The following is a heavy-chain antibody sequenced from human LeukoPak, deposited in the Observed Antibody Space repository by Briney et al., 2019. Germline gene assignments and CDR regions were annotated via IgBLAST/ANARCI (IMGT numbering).Heavy chain of an antibody. D-gene: IGHD6-13*01. CDR3: ARGSVAAAYTY. CDR2: INHSGST. Sequence: PSETLSLTCAVYGGSLTGYYWSWIRQPPGKGLDWIGEINHSGSTKYNPSRKSRVTISVDTSRNQFSLKLSSVTAADTAVYYCARGSVAAAYTYWGQGTLVTVSS. V-gene: IGHV4-34*01. J-gene: IGHJ4*02. CDR1: GGSLTGYY.